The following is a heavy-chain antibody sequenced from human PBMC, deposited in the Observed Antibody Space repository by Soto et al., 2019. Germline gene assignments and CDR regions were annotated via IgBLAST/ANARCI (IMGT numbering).Heavy chain of an antibody. J-gene: IGHJ4*01. CDR1: GYTFNTYA. CDR3: ARTVEYDSIPYYYADF. D-gene: IGHD2-21*01. V-gene: IGHV1-18*01. Sequence: QVQLVQSGAEVKKPGASVKVSCKASGYTFNTYAITWVRQAPGQGLEWMGWISGYNGNTNYAQTVQGRGTMTTDTSTSTAYLELRSLRSDDTAVYYCARTVEYDSIPYYYADFWGQGTLVTVSS. CDR2: ISGYNGNT.